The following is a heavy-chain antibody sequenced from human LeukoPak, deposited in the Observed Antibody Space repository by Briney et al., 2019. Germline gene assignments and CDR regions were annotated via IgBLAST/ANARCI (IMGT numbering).Heavy chain of an antibody. CDR2: IYPGDSDT. V-gene: IGHV5-51*01. D-gene: IGHD3-22*01. Sequence: GESLQISFKGSGYRFTSYWIGWVRPVPGKGLEWRGIIYPGDSDTRYSPSFQGQVTISADKSISTAYLQWSSLKASDTAMYYCARLPYYYDSSGYYYYYYGMDVWGQGTTVTVSS. CDR1: GYRFTSYW. CDR3: ARLPYYYDSSGYYYYYYGMDV. J-gene: IGHJ6*02.